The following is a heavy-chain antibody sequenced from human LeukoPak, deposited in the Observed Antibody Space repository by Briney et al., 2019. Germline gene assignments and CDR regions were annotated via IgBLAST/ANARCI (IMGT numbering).Heavy chain of an antibody. J-gene: IGHJ4*02. Sequence: GESLKISCKGSGYSFTSYWIGWVRQMPGKGLEWMGIIYPGDSDTRYSPSFQGQVTISADKSISTAYLQWSGLKASDTAMYYCARSIYYDSSGYYYEDYWGQGTLVTVSS. V-gene: IGHV5-51*01. CDR3: ARSIYYDSSGYYYEDY. CDR2: IYPGDSDT. D-gene: IGHD3-22*01. CDR1: GYSFTSYW.